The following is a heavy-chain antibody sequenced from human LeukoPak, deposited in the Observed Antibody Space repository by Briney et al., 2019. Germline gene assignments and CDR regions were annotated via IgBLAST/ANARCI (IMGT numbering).Heavy chain of an antibody. D-gene: IGHD3-16*01. CDR2: ISGSGTGT. Sequence: GGSLRLSCAASGFTFSSYAMSWVRQAPGKGLEWVSTISGSGTGTYYADSVKGRFTISRDNSKNTLSLQMNSPRAEDTAVYSCAKRGSSSPFDSWGQGTLVTVSS. CDR1: GFTFSSYA. J-gene: IGHJ4*02. CDR3: AKRGSSSPFDS. V-gene: IGHV3-23*01.